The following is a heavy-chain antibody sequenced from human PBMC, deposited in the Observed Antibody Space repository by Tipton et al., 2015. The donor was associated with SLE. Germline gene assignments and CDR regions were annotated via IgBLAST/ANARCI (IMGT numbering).Heavy chain of an antibody. D-gene: IGHD6-19*01. Sequence: TLSLTCTVSGFSISSYYWGWIRPPPGKGLEWLGTIYHSGTTYYNPSLKSRLTLSIDTSKNQFSLKLSSVTAADTAVYYCARAVAGNSEYFDYWGHGTLVTVSS. J-gene: IGHJ4*01. CDR3: ARAVAGNSEYFDY. CDR2: IYHSGTT. V-gene: IGHV4-38-2*02. CDR1: GFSISSYY.